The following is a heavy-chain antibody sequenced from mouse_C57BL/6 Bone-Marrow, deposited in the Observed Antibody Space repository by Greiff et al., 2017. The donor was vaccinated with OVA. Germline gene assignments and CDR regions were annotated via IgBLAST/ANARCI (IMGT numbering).Heavy chain of an antibody. CDR3: AIPYGSSYIMDY. V-gene: IGHV1-74*01. CDR1: GYTFTSYW. D-gene: IGHD1-1*01. CDR2: IHPSDSDT. Sequence: QVQLQQPGAELVKPGASVKVSCKASGYTFTSYWMNWVKQRPGQGLEWIGRIHPSDSDTNYNQKFKGKATLTVDKSSSTAYMQLRRLTSEDSAVYYCAIPYGSSYIMDYWGQGTSVTVSS. J-gene: IGHJ4*01.